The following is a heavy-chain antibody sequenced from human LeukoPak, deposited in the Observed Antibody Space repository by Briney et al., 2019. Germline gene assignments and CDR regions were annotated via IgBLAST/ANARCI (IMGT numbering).Heavy chain of an antibody. D-gene: IGHD3-3*01. CDR1: EFTFNNYA. CDR3: AGSNDFWSGPLRNYYYYMDV. CDR2: ISASGGST. V-gene: IGHV3-23*01. Sequence: GGSLRLSCAASEFTFNNYAMSWFRQAPGKGLEWVSVISASGGSTHYADSVKGRFTISRDNSKNTLYLQMNSLRPEDTAIYYCAGSNDFWSGPLRNYYYYMDVWGKGTTVTVSS. J-gene: IGHJ6*03.